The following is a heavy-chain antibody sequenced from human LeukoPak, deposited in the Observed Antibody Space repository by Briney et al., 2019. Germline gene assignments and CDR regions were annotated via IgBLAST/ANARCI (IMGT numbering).Heavy chain of an antibody. Sequence: GESLKISCKVSGYTFTSYWIGWVRQMPGKGLVWMGIIYPGDSDTRYSPSFQGQVTISADKSISTAYLQWSSLKASDTAMYYCARPYYYDSSGYPGWYFDLWGRGTLVTVSS. CDR1: GYTFTSYW. D-gene: IGHD3-22*01. CDR3: ARPYYYDSSGYPGWYFDL. J-gene: IGHJ2*01. CDR2: IYPGDSDT. V-gene: IGHV5-51*01.